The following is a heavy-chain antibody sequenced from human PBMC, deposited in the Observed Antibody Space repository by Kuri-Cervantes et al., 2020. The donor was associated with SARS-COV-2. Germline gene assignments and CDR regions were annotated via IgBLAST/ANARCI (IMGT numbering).Heavy chain of an antibody. CDR2: VKADGSET. D-gene: IGHD3-22*01. J-gene: IGHJ5*02. V-gene: IGHV3-7*05. Sequence: LSLTCAASGFMFSNYWINWVRQPKGKGLEWVAKVKADGSETYYADSVKGRFIVSRDNVKKSLDLQMNSLRLEDTAIYYCARDKFGTYDHDGGGYYTSSDHWFDHWGQGTRVTVSS. CDR3: ARDKFGTYDHDGGGYYTSSDHWFDH. CDR1: GFMFSNYW.